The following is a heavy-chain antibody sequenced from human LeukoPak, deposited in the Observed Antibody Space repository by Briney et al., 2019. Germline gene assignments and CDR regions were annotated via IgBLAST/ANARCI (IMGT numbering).Heavy chain of an antibody. Sequence: SETLSLTCTVSGGSINNYYWNWVRQPPGKGLEWIGYIYNSGSTSGSTNYNPSLKSRVTISVDTSKNQFSLKLSSVTAADTAVYYCARESPVRMFDYWGQGTLVTVFS. V-gene: IGHV4-4*08. CDR2: IYNSGST. J-gene: IGHJ4*02. CDR3: ARESPVRMFDY. D-gene: IGHD2-15*01. CDR1: GGSINNYY.